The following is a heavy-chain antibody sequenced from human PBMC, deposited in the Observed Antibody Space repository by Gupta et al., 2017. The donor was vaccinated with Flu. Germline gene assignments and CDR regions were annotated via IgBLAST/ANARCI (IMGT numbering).Heavy chain of an antibody. CDR3: ARDPSSRVCGDCYSSAFDI. J-gene: IGHJ3*02. D-gene: IGHD2-21*02. CDR2: ISSSSSTI. V-gene: IGHV3-48*02. CDR1: GFTFSSYS. Sequence: EVQLVESGGGLVQPGGSLRLSCAASGFTFSSYSMNWVRQAPGKGLEWVSYISSSSSTIYYADSVKGRFTISRDNAKNSLYLQMNSLRDEDTAVYYCARDPSSRVCGDCYSSAFDIWGQGTMVTVSS.